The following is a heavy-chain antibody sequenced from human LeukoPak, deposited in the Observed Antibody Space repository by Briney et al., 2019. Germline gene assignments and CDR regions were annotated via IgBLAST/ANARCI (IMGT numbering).Heavy chain of an antibody. J-gene: IGHJ6*03. D-gene: IGHD6-19*01. CDR3: ARGGYSSGWYRGFYYYMDV. Sequence: PSETLSLTCTVSGGSISSSSYYWGWIRQPPGKGLEWIGSIYYSGSTYYNPSLKSRVTMSLDTSKNQFSLKLSSVTAADTAVYYCARGGYSSGWYRGFYYYMDVWGKGTTVTISS. CDR2: IYYSGST. V-gene: IGHV4-39*07. CDR1: GGSISSSSYY.